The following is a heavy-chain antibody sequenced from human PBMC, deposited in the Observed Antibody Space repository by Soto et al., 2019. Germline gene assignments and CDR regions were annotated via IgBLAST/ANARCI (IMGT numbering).Heavy chain of an antibody. CDR1: GFIFSSYA. J-gene: IGHJ4*02. V-gene: IGHV3-23*01. CDR2: ISASGDNA. D-gene: IGHD6-19*01. CDR3: AKFFVAGTRGYFDS. Sequence: GSLRLSCTTSGFIFSSYAMSWVRQAPGKGLEWVSAISASGDNAYYADSVKGRFTISRDRSKSLYLQMKSLRAEDTAIYYCAKFFVAGTRGYFDSWGQGTLVTVSS.